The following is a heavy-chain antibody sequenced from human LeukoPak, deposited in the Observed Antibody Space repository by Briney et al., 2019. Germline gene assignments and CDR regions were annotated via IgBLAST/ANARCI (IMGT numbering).Heavy chain of an antibody. D-gene: IGHD1-14*01. Sequence: PSETLSLTCTVSGGSISDSSYYWDWIRQPPGKGLEWIGSIYYSGSTYYTPSLKSRVTISVDTSKNQFSLKLSSVTAADTAVYYCAREANHDDRGFDYWGQGTLVTVSS. J-gene: IGHJ4*02. CDR2: IYYSGST. CDR1: GGSISDSSYY. V-gene: IGHV4-39*02. CDR3: AREANHDDRGFDY.